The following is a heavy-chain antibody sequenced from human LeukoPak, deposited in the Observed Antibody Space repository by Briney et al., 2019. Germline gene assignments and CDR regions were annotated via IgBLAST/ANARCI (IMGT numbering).Heavy chain of an antibody. J-gene: IGHJ3*02. CDR2: IYYSGST. Sequence: TSETLPLTCTVSGGSISSGGYYWSWIRQHPGKGLEWIGYIYYSGSTYYNPSLKSRVTISVDTSKNQFSLKLSSVTAADTAVYYCARVRSIVVAPYDAFDIWGQGTMVTVSS. CDR1: GGSISSGGYY. CDR3: ARVRSIVVAPYDAFDI. D-gene: IGHD3-22*01. V-gene: IGHV4-31*03.